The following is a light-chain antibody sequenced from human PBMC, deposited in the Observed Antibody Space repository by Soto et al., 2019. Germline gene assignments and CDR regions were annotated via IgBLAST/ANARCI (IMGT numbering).Light chain of an antibody. Sequence: QSALTQPASVSGSPGQSITISCTGTSSDVGTYEYVSWYQHHPGKAPKLMIYDVSNRPSGVSDRFSGSKSGNTASLTISGLQAEDEADYYCSSYASNGDVLFGGGTKLPVL. J-gene: IGLJ2*01. CDR3: SSYASNGDVL. CDR2: DVS. V-gene: IGLV2-14*03. CDR1: SSDVGTYEY.